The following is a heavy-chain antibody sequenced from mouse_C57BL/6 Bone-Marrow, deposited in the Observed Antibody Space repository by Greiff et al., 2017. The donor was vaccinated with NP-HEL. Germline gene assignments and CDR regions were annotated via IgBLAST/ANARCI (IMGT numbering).Heavy chain of an antibody. CDR2: IHPNSGST. CDR3: ARSGVYYYGSSYYFDY. J-gene: IGHJ2*01. V-gene: IGHV1-64*01. D-gene: IGHD1-1*01. CDR1: GYTFTSYW. Sequence: QVQLQQPGAELVKPGASVKLSCKASGYTFTSYWMHWVKQRPGQGLEWIGMIHPNSGSTNYNEKFKIKATLTVDKSSSTAYMQLSSLTSEDSAVYYCARSGVYYYGSSYYFDYWGQGTTLTVSS.